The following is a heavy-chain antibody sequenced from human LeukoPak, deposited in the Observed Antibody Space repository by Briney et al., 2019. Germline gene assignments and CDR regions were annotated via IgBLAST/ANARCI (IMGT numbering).Heavy chain of an antibody. D-gene: IGHD6-25*01. CDR1: GYTFTSYD. CDR3: ARHRLEAVFDP. Sequence: ASVKVSCKXSGYTFTSYDINWVRQATGQGLERMGWMNPNSGNTGYAQKFQGRVTITRNTSISTAYMELSSLRSEDTAVYYCARHRLEAVFDPWGQGTLVTVSS. V-gene: IGHV1-8*03. CDR2: MNPNSGNT. J-gene: IGHJ5*02.